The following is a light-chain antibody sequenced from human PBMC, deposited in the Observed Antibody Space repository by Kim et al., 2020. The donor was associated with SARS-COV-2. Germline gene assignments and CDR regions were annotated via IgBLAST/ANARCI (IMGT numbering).Light chain of an antibody. Sequence: EIVLTQSPATLSLSPGQRATLSCRASQNIVDSLAWYQHKPGQSPRLLIYDTSNRATGIPARFSGSGSGKDFTLTISSLEPEDVAVYYCHQRRAWPRTFGGGTKVDIK. V-gene: IGKV3-11*01. CDR1: QNIVDS. CDR3: HQRRAWPRT. J-gene: IGKJ4*01. CDR2: DTS.